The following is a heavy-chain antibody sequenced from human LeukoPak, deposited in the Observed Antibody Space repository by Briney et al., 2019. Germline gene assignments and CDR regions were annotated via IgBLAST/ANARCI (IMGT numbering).Heavy chain of an antibody. CDR2: ISLSGSIT. J-gene: IGHJ4*02. CDR1: GFSFSAYT. V-gene: IGHV3-48*01. CDR3: AKLVSDSSSY. Sequence: GGSLRLSCEASGFSFSAYTMAWVRQAPGKGLEWISYISLSGSITYYADSVEGRFTISRDNARNSLHLQMNSLRAEDTAIYYCAKLVSDSSSYWGRGILVTVSS. D-gene: IGHD6-6*01.